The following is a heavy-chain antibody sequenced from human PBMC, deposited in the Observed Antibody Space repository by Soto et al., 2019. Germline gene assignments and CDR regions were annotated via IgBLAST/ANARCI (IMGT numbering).Heavy chain of an antibody. V-gene: IGHV1-69*02. D-gene: IGHD2-2*01. J-gene: IGHJ6*02. Sequence: QVQLVQSGAEVKKPGSSVKVSCKASGGTFSNYSINWVRQAPGQGLEWMGRIIPILDIANYAQKFQGRVTITADKSTNTDYMELSSLRSEDTAVYYCARGDQGGMDVWGQGTTVTVSS. CDR1: GGTFSNYS. CDR2: IIPILDIA. CDR3: ARGDQGGMDV.